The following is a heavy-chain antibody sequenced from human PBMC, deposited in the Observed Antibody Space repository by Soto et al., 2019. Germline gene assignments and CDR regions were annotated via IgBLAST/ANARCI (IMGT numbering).Heavy chain of an antibody. J-gene: IGHJ5*02. Sequence: GESLTLSCRGSGDVLTPYYIGRLRPLPGKGLEWMGVIYPDDSDTKYSPSFQGQVTISADKSVSTAYLHWSSLKASDSAMYYCVRIKEELLWPNWFDPWGQGNQVNVSA. CDR3: VRIKEELLWPNWFDP. D-gene: IGHD1-7*01. CDR1: GDVLTPYY. CDR2: IYPDDSDT. V-gene: IGHV5-51*01.